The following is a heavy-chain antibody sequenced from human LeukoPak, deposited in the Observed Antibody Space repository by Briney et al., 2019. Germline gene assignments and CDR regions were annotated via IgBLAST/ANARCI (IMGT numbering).Heavy chain of an antibody. CDR3: ARRVVGWVGAPNDDAFDI. J-gene: IGHJ3*02. Sequence: SETLSLTCTVSGGSISSSSYYWGWIRQPPGKGLEWIGSIYYSGSTYYNPSLKSRVTISVDTSKNQFSLKLSSVTAADTAVYYCARRVVGWVGAPNDDAFDIWGQGTMVTVSS. D-gene: IGHD1-26*01. V-gene: IGHV4-39*01. CDR2: IYYSGST. CDR1: GGSISSSSYY.